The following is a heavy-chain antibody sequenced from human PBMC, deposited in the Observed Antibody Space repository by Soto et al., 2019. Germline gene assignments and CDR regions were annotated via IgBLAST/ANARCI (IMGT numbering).Heavy chain of an antibody. Sequence: SVKVSGKASGYSFTSYDMKWVRQDTGQGLEWMGWMDPNDGKTSYAQKFQGRVTMTEDTSTDTAYMELSSLRSEDTAVYYCATVVYCSGSSCYGSWFDPWGQETLVTVSS. V-gene: IGHV1-8*01. CDR1: GYSFTSYD. CDR2: MDPNDGKT. CDR3: ATVVYCSGSSCYGSWFDP. D-gene: IGHD2-15*01. J-gene: IGHJ5*02.